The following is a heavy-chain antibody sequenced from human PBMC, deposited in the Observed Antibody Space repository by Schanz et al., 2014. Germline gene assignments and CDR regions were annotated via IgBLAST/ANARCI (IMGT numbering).Heavy chain of an antibody. V-gene: IGHV3-48*01. CDR2: ISSSSSTI. Sequence: EVQLVESGGGLVQPGGSLRLSCAASGFNFGSHGMHWVRQAPGKGLEWVAYISSSSSTIHYADSVKGRFTISRDNAKNSLYLQMNSLRAEDTAVYYCARAGYDADNWFDPWGQGTLVTVSS. CDR3: ARAGYDADNWFDP. J-gene: IGHJ5*02. D-gene: IGHD2-2*01. CDR1: GFNFGSHG.